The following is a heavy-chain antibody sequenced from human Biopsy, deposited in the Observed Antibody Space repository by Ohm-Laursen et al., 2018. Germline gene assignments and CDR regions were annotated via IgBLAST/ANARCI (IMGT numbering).Heavy chain of an antibody. Sequence: GSSVKVSCKASGGMLNSYTINWLRQAPGQGLQWMGGIMSLYNTTNYAQKFWDRITVTADKSTNTVYMTLSSLTSEDTAVYFCARGLGGYDYWYFDLWGRGTLVIVSS. CDR2: IMSLYNTT. CDR1: GGMLNSYT. V-gene: IGHV1-69*06. CDR3: ARGLGGYDYWYFDL. D-gene: IGHD5-12*01. J-gene: IGHJ2*01.